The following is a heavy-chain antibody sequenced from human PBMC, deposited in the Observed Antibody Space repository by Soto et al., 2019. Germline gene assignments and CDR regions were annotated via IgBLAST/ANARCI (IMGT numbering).Heavy chain of an antibody. Sequence: QITLKESGPTLVNPTQTLTLTCTFSGFSLNTSGVGVGWVRQPPGRALEWLAVIYWTDDKRYSPSLQSRLSITKDTSKTQVVLTMPNMDPMDTAIFFCAHKLPVTTSAFDIWGQGTMVTVSS. CDR3: AHKLPVTTSAFDI. CDR1: GFSLNTSGVG. D-gene: IGHD4-17*01. J-gene: IGHJ3*02. CDR2: IYWTDDK. V-gene: IGHV2-5*01.